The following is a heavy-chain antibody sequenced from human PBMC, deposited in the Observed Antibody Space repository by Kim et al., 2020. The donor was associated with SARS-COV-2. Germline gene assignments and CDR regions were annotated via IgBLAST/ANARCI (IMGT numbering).Heavy chain of an antibody. J-gene: IGHJ3*02. Sequence: SETLSLTCTVSGGSISSSSYYWGWIRQPPGKGLEWIGTVYYSGSTFYNPSLKSRITISVDTSKNQFSLRLSSVTAADTAVYYCARDRGCWSVFCPFDIWGQGTMVTVSS. V-gene: IGHV4-39*02. D-gene: IGHD1-1*01. CDR1: GGSISSSSYY. CDR2: VYYSGST. CDR3: ARDRGCWSVFCPFDI.